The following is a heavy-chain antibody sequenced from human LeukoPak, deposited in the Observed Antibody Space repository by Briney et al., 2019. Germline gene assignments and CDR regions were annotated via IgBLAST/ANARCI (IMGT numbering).Heavy chain of an antibody. CDR2: IYYSGSH. V-gene: IGHV4-61*01. D-gene: IGHD3-10*01. CDR1: GGSVSSGSFC. CDR3: LRHPGGGPYFDY. J-gene: IGHJ4*02. Sequence: SETLSLACTVSGGSVSSGSFCWSWVRQPRGKGLGWIGYIYYSGSHNYSPSLKSRVTISVATSKNQFSLKLSSVTAADTAVYYCLRHPGGGPYFDYWGQGTLVTVSS.